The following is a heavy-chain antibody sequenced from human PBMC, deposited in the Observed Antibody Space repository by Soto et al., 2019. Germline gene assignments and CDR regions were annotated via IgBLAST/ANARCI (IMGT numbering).Heavy chain of an antibody. CDR2: IDPSDSYT. J-gene: IGHJ5*02. CDR1: GYSFTIYW. Sequence: GESLISCKGSGYSFTIYWISCVGQMGWRGRDGMGSIDPSDSYTNYSPSFQGHVTISADKSISTAYLQWSSLKASDTAMYYCASSSIAAGGNWFDPWGQGTLVTVS. V-gene: IGHV5-10-1*01. D-gene: IGHD6-6*01. CDR3: ASSSIAAGGNWFDP.